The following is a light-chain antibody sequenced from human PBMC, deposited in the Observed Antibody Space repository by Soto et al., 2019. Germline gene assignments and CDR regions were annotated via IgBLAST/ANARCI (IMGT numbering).Light chain of an antibody. J-gene: IGLJ3*02. CDR3: AAWDARLGGYV. V-gene: IGLV1-47*02. CDR1: SSNIGTYY. CDR2: SNS. Sequence: QSVLTQPPSASGTPGQRVTISCSGSSSNIGTYYTYWYQRLPGTAPKLLIYSNSQRPSGVPDRFSGSTSGTSASLAISGLRSEDEAEYFSAAWDARLGGYVFGGGTKLTVL.